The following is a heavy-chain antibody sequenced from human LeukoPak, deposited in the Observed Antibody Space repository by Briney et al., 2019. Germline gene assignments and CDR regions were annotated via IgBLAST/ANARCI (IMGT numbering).Heavy chain of an antibody. CDR1: GGSISSRSYY. V-gene: IGHV4-39*01. D-gene: IGHD6-19*01. J-gene: IGHJ6*03. CDR2: IYYSGST. Sequence: SETLSLTCTVSGGSISSRSYYWGWIRQPPGKGLEWIGSIYYSGSTYYNPSLKSRVTISVDTSKNQFSLRLSSVTAADTAVYYCARVSGQFYFYYYMDVWGKGTTVTVSS. CDR3: ARVSGQFYFYYYMDV.